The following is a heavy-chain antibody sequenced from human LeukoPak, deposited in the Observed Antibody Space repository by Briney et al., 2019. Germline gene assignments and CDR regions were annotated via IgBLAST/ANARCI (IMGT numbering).Heavy chain of an antibody. V-gene: IGHV1-2*02. D-gene: IGHD1-26*01. CDR1: GDTFTDYY. CDR3: ARGWELLGEGWFDP. Sequence: ASVKVSCKTSGDTFTDYYMHWVRQAPGQGLEWMGWINPNSGGTNYAQKFQGRVTMTRDTSISTAYMELSRLRSDDTAVYYCARGWELLGEGWFDPWGQGTLVTVSS. CDR2: INPNSGGT. J-gene: IGHJ5*02.